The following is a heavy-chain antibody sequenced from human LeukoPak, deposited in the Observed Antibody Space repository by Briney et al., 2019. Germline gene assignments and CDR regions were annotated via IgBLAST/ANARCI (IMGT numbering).Heavy chain of an antibody. V-gene: IGHV1-18*01. CDR3: ARQVSRIYYGPYGMDV. CDR2: ISAYNGNT. Sequence: ASVKVSCKASGYTFTSYGISWVRQAPGQGLEWMGWISAYNGNTNYAQKLQGRVTMTTDTSTSTAYMELRSLRSDDTAVYYCARQVSRIYYGPYGMDVWGQGTTVTVSS. D-gene: IGHD3-10*01. CDR1: GYTFTSYG. J-gene: IGHJ6*02.